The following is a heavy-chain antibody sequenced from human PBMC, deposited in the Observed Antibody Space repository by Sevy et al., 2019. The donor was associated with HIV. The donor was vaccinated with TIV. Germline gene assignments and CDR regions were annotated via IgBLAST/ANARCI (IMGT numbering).Heavy chain of an antibody. CDR1: GFIFSSYS. D-gene: IGHD3-10*01. J-gene: IGHJ4*02. CDR2: ISSSSKYI. CDR3: AKGGDTMVRGAINMDY. Sequence: GGSLRLSCAASGFIFSSYSINWVRQAPGKGLEWVSSISSSSKYIYYADSVKGRFTISRDNAKNSLYLQMNSLRAEDTAVYYCAKGGDTMVRGAINMDYWGQGTLVTVSS. V-gene: IGHV3-21*01.